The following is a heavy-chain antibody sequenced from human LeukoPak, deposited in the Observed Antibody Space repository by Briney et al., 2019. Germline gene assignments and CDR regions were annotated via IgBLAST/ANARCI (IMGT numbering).Heavy chain of an antibody. CDR2: IYYSGST. J-gene: IGHJ6*02. V-gene: IGHV4-59*01. CDR3: ARLVVRDYYYYGMDV. D-gene: IGHD3-10*01. CDR1: GGSISSYY. Sequence: SETLSLTCTVSGGSISSYYWSWIRQPPGKGLEWIGYIYYSGSTNYNPSLKSRVTISVDTSENQFSLKLSSVTAADTAVYYCARLVVRDYYYYGMDVWGQGTTVTVSS.